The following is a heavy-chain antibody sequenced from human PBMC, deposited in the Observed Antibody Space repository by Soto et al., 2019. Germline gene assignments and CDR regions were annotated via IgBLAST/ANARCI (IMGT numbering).Heavy chain of an antibody. CDR1: GGSISTSGYY. CDR2: IYYTGNS. Sequence: QVQLQESGPRLVKSSQTLSLTCDVSGGSISTSGYYWTWIRQHPRKGLEWIGYIYYTGNSFYHPSLRSRATISLDTSKKQFSLHLSSVTAADTAVYYCARASGSFIRFDTWGQGTLVTVSS. D-gene: IGHD3-22*01. V-gene: IGHV4-31*11. CDR3: ARASGSFIRFDT. J-gene: IGHJ5*02.